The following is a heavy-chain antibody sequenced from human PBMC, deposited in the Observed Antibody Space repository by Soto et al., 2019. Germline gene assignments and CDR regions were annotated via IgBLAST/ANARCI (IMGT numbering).Heavy chain of an antibody. Sequence: KPGGSLRLSCAASGFTFSNAWMSWVRQAPGKGLEWVGRIKSKTDGGTTDYAAPVKGRFTISRDDSKNTLYLQMNSLKTEDTAVYYCTTDPGQQLVRIKVDWFDPWGQGTLVTVSS. V-gene: IGHV3-15*01. J-gene: IGHJ5*02. D-gene: IGHD6-13*01. CDR1: GFTFSNAW. CDR2: IKSKTDGGTT. CDR3: TTDPGQQLVRIKVDWFDP.